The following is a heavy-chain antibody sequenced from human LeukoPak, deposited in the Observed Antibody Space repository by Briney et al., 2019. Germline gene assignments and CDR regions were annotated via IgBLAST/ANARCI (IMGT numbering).Heavy chain of an antibody. V-gene: IGHV3-30*02. CDR3: AKAGFRYYYYMDV. CDR1: GFTFSSYG. J-gene: IGHJ6*03. D-gene: IGHD6-25*01. Sequence: GGSLRLSCAASGFTFSSYGMHWVRQAPGKGLEWVAFIRYDGSNKYYAGSVKGRFTISRDNSKNTLYLQMNSLRAEDTAVYYCAKAGFRYYYYMDVWGKGTTVTVSS. CDR2: IRYDGSNK.